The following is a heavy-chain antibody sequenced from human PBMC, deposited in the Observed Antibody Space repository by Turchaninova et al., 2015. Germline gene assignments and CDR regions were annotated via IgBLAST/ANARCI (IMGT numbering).Heavy chain of an antibody. CDR3: ARALWDIVLVPGAILSFYFDY. CDR2: INQDGSEK. CDR1: GFTLSNFW. J-gene: IGHJ4*02. Sequence: GGSLRLSCTAPGFTLSNFWMSWVRQAPGKGLEWVANINQDGSEKYYVDSVKGRFTISRDNAKNSVLLQMSSLKAEDPAVYFCARALWDIVLVPGAILSFYFDYWGQGTLVTVSS. D-gene: IGHD2-2*01. V-gene: IGHV3-7*03.